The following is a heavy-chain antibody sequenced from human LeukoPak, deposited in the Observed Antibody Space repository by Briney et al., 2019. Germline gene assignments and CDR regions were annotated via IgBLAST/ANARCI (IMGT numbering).Heavy chain of an antibody. CDR2: INHSGST. D-gene: IGHD6-6*01. J-gene: IGHJ3*02. V-gene: IGHV4-34*01. CDR3: ARGQRMRHFGSSSGRAFDI. Sequence: SETLSLTCAVYGGSFSGYYWSWIRQPPGKGLEWIGEINHSGSTNYNPSLKSRVTISVDTSKNHFSLKLSSVTAADTAVYYCARGQRMRHFGSSSGRAFDIWGQGTMVTVSS. CDR1: GGSFSGYY.